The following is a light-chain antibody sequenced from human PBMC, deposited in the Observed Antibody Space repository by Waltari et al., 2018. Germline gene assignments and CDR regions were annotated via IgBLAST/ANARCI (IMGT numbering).Light chain of an antibody. V-gene: IGKV1-5*03. CDR1: QSIRSW. Sequence: DIQMTQSPSTLSAPVGDRVTITCRASQSIRSWLAWYQQEPGKAPKRLISKASTLESGVPSRFSGSGSGTEFTLTISSLQPDDFATYHCQQYKSPPWTFGQGTKVEIK. CDR3: QQYKSPPWT. CDR2: KAS. J-gene: IGKJ1*01.